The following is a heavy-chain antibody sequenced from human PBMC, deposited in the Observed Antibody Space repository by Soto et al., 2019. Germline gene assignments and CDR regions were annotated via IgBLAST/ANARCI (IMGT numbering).Heavy chain of an antibody. D-gene: IGHD3-10*01. CDR2: ILYDGSDK. Sequence: GGSLRLSCAASGFTFSSYGMHWVRQAPGKGLEWVTGILYDGSDKYYADSVKGRLTISRENSKNTLYLQMNSLRTEDSAVYYCAKAGGGFGDFVHHWGQGTPVTVSS. V-gene: IGHV3-30*18. J-gene: IGHJ4*02. CDR3: AKAGGGFGDFVHH. CDR1: GFTFSSYG.